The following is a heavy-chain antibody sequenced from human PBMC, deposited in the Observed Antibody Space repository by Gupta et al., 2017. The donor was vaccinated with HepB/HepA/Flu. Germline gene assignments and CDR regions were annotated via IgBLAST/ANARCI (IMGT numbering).Heavy chain of an antibody. D-gene: IGHD2-15*01. CDR2: LSKTGKF. CDR1: GGSISGSY. Sequence: QVQLQESVPGLVKPSETLSLNCSVSGGSISGSYWRWIRQPPGKGMEWIGSLSKTGKFKFNTSLKSRVTIVLDKAKNRIYPSLNSVTPTNTSLNVCETILQQRVVHLESWGQGTMVAVSS. V-gene: IGHV4-4*08. J-gene: IGHJ4*02. CDR3: ETILQQRVVHLES.